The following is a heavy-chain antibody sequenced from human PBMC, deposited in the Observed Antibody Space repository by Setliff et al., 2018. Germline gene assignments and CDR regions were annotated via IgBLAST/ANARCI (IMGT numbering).Heavy chain of an antibody. D-gene: IGHD4-17*01. CDR3: ARDAGDGYGVDAYAGGAFDI. CDR1: GDSINSGHY. J-gene: IGHJ3*02. CDR2: MYHSRNT. Sequence: PSETLSLTCVVSGDSINSGHYWGWIRQTPGKGLEWIGSMYHSRNTYYNPSLKSRVTILEDTSKNQFSLKLTSVTAADTAVYYCARDAGDGYGVDAYAGGAFDIWGQGTVVTVS. V-gene: IGHV4-38-2*02.